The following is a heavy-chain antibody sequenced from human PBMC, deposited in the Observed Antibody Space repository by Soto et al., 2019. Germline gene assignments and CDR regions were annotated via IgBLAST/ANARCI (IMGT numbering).Heavy chain of an antibody. D-gene: IGHD1-1*01. V-gene: IGHV3-7*03. CDR3: ARDSTWKLDS. J-gene: IGHJ4*02. CDR1: GFTFSSHW. Sequence: PGGSLRLSCAASGFTFSSHWMTWVRQAPGKGLEWVANIKEDGSDRNYVDSVKGRFAISRDNTKKSLFLQMDSLRAEDTAVYYCARDSTWKLDSWGQGTLVTVSS. CDR2: IKEDGSDR.